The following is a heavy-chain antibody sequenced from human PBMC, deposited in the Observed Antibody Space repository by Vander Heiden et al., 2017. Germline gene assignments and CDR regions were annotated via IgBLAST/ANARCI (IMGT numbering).Heavy chain of an antibody. CDR2: MSYSGTT. D-gene: IGHD3-9*01. CDR1: GGSISTTTHS. CDR3: ARDLSLAWFYY. J-gene: IGHJ4*02. Sequence: QLQLQESGPGLVKPSETLSLTCTASGGSISTTTHSWGWIRQPPGKGLEWIGTMSYSGTTYYNPSLKSRVTISIDTSKNHFSLNLNSVTAADTAVYYCARDLSLAWFYYWGQGTLVTVSS. V-gene: IGHV4-39*02.